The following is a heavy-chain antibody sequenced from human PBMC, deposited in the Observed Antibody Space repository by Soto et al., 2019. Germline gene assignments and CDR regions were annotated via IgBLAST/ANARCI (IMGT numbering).Heavy chain of an antibody. CDR2: ISAYNGNT. Sequence: GASVKVSCKASGYTFTSYGISWLRQAPGQGREWMGWISAYNGNTNYAQKLQGRVTMTTDTSTSTAYMELRSLRSDDTAVYYCARSNIVVVPAAHDYFDYWGQGTLVTFSS. CDR3: ARSNIVVVPAAHDYFDY. J-gene: IGHJ4*02. CDR1: GYTFTSYG. D-gene: IGHD2-2*01. V-gene: IGHV1-18*01.